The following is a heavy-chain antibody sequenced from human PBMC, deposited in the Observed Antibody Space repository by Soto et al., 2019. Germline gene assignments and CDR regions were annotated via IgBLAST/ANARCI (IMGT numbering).Heavy chain of an antibody. CDR3: ARSLLQGDF. V-gene: IGHV1-46*01. Sequence: HWVRQAPGQGLEWMAIINPNGGSTNYAQKFQGRVTVTSDTSTSTVSMELNSLGSDDTAVYFCARSLLQGDFWGQGTLVTVSS. J-gene: IGHJ4*02. CDR2: INPNGGST. D-gene: IGHD2-21*01.